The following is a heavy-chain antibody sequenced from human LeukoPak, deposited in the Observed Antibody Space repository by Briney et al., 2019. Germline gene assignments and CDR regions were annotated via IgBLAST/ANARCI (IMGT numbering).Heavy chain of an antibody. V-gene: IGHV3-48*04. CDR2: ISASGNTI. J-gene: IGHJ4*02. CDR1: GFNFSSHT. D-gene: IGHD1-26*01. Sequence: GGSLRLSCAGSGFNFSSHTMNWVRQAPGKGLEWVSYISASGNTIYYADSVKGRFTNSRDNAKNSLYLQMNSLRAEDTAVYYCARDRVRVGGYYDYWGQGTLVTVSS. CDR3: ARDRVRVGGYYDY.